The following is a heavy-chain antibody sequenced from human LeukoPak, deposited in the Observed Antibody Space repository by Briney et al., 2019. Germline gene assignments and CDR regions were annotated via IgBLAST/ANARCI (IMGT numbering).Heavy chain of an antibody. Sequence: PGGSLRLSCAVAGFTFSANNMHWGRQAPGKGLELGTFLDHDGSQKFYADSVKGRFTISRDNSKNALYLHINSLRPEDTAVYYCAKDGGGGTYSFDYWGQGSLVTVSS. J-gene: IGHJ4*02. CDR1: GFTFSANN. CDR3: AKDGGGGTYSFDY. V-gene: IGHV3-30*02. D-gene: IGHD3-16*01. CDR2: LDHDGSQK.